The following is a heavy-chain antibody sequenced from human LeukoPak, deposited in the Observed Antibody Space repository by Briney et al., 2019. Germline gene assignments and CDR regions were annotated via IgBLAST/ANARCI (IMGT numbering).Heavy chain of an antibody. V-gene: IGHV4-39*01. J-gene: IGHJ4*02. D-gene: IGHD5-18*01. CDR3: ARQDRRGYSYGHDFDY. Sequence: PSETLSLTCTVSGGSLSNTNYCWAWIRQPPGKGLEWIGTIYYSGSTYYNPSPKSRVTISVDTSKNQFSLKLSSVTAADTAVYCCARQDRRGYSYGHDFDYWGQGTLVTVSS. CDR2: IYYSGST. CDR1: GGSLSNTNYC.